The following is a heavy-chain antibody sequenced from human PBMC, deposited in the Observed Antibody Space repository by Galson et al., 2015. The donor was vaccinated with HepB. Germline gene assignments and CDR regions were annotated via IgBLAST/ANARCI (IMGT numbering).Heavy chain of an antibody. CDR2: IWYDGSNK. V-gene: IGHV3-33*01. CDR1: GFTFSSYG. D-gene: IGHD6-19*01. J-gene: IGHJ6*02. CDR3: ARDHQGGAVAGIGPYYYGMDV. Sequence: SLRLSCAASGFTFSSYGMHWVRQAPGKGLEWVAVIWYDGSNKYYADSVKGRFTISRDNSKNTLYLQMNSLRAEDTAVYYCARDHQGGAVAGIGPYYYGMDVWGQGTTVTVSS.